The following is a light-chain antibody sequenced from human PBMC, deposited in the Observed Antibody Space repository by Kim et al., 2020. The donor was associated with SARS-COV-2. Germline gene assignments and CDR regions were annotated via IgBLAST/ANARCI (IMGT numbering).Light chain of an antibody. V-gene: IGKV1-27*01. Sequence: AVGDRVTITCRASQGISNYLAWYQQKPGKVPKRLIYAASTLQSGVPSRFSGSGSGTDFTLTISSLQPEDVATYYCQKYNSAPPTFGQGTKVDIK. CDR2: AAS. CDR3: QKYNSAPPT. J-gene: IGKJ1*01. CDR1: QGISNY.